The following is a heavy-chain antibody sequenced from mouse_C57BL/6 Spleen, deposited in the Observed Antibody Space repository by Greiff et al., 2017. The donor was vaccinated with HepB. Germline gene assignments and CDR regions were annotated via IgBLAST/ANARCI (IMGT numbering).Heavy chain of an antibody. CDR3: ARQDGSYWYFDV. CDR1: GFSLTGYG. CDR2: IWSGGST. V-gene: IGHV2-2*01. Sequence: QVQLKESGPGLLQPSQSLSIPCTASGFSLTGYGVHWVRQSPGKGLEWLGVIWSGGSTAYNAAFISSLSISKDNSKSQVFFKMNSLQADDTAIYYCARQDGSYWYFDVWGTGTTVTVSS. D-gene: IGHD1-1*01. J-gene: IGHJ1*03.